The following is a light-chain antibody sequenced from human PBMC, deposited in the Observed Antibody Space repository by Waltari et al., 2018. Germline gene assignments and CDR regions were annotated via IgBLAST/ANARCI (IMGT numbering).Light chain of an antibody. CDR1: SDDVGGSHL. J-gene: IGLJ3*02. CDR3: CSYAGTDSWV. Sequence: QSALTQPASMSGSPGHSVTISCPGTSDDVGGSHLVSWYQQHPVNAPKLIIFEVTKRPSGVSNRFSGSRSGNTASLTLSGLQPEDEAAYYCCSYAGTDSWVFGGGTKVTVL. CDR2: EVT. V-gene: IGLV2-23*02.